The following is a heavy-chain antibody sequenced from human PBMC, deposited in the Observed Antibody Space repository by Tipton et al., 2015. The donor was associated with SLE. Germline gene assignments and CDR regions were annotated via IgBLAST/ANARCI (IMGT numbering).Heavy chain of an antibody. V-gene: IGHV1-69*04. CDR3: ARGADYADAFDI. Sequence: QSGPEVKKPGSSVKVSCKASGGTFSSYAISWVRQAPGQGLEWMGGIIPILGIANYAQKFQGRVTITADKSTSTAYMELSSLRSEDTAVYYCARGADYADAFDIWGQGTMVTVSS. CDR1: GGTFSSYA. D-gene: IGHD4-17*01. CDR2: IIPILGIA. J-gene: IGHJ3*02.